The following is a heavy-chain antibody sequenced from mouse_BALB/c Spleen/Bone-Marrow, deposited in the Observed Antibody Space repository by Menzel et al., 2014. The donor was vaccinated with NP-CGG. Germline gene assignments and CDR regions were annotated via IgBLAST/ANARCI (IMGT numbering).Heavy chain of an antibody. CDR1: GFSLKNYG. D-gene: IGHD2-1*01. Sequence: VQLQESGPGLVAPSQSLSITCTVSGFSLKNYGVHWVRQPPGKGLEWLGVIGTGRGTNYNSALMSRLSISKDNSKSQVFLKMNSLQTDDTAMYYCARGRAYGNWYFDVWGAGTTVTVSS. J-gene: IGHJ1*01. V-gene: IGHV2-9*02. CDR2: IGTGRGT. CDR3: ARGRAYGNWYFDV.